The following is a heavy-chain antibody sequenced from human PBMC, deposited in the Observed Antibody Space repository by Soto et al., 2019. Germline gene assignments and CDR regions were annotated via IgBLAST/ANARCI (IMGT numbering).Heavy chain of an antibody. V-gene: IGHV5-10-1*03. D-gene: IGHD1-1*01. J-gene: IGHJ5*02. Sequence: EVQLVQSGAEIKKSGESLRISCKGSGYTFTSYWISWLRQTPGKGLEWMGRIDASDSSAKYSPSFQGHVTMSADKSISTAYLQWSSLKASDTAMYYCARHEPLMNWSPPHDRFDPWGQGTLVTVSS. CDR2: IDASDSSA. CDR3: ARHEPLMNWSPPHDRFDP. CDR1: GYTFTSYW.